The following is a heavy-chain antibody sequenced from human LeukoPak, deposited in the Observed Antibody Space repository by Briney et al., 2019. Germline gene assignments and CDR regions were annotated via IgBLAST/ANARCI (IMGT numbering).Heavy chain of an antibody. Sequence: PSETLSLTCTVSGGSISSDLYYWNWIRQPAGKGLEWIGRFYNSGRTNFNPSLKSRVTISADTSKNQFSLKLRSVTAADTAMYYCARENWVFDYWGQGILVTVSS. D-gene: IGHD7-27*01. CDR2: FYNSGRT. CDR1: GGSISSDLYY. J-gene: IGHJ4*02. CDR3: ARENWVFDY. V-gene: IGHV4-61*02.